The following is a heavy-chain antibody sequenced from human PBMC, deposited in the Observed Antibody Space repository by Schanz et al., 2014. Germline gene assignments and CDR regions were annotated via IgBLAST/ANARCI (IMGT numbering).Heavy chain of an antibody. V-gene: IGHV4-34*11. J-gene: IGHJ3*02. Sequence: QVQLQQWGAGLLKPSETLSLTCAVYGGSFSGYYWSWIRQHPGKGLEWIGFISYSGSTYYNPSLKSRVTISVDTSKNKFSLNLSSATAADTAVYYCARDRGHGDLPGDIWGQGTMVTVSS. CDR2: ISYSGST. CDR3: ARDRGHGDLPGDI. CDR1: GGSFSGYY. D-gene: IGHD4-17*01.